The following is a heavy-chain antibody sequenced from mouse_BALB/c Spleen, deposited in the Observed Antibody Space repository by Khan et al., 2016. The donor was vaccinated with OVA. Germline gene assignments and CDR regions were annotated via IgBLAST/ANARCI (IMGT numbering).Heavy chain of an antibody. V-gene: IGHV2-2*02. CDR1: GFSLNAYS. CDR3: ARRGDDYGRGAWFVY. D-gene: IGHD2-4*01. J-gene: IGHJ3*01. Sequence: QVQLKQSGPGLLQPSQSLSITCTVSGFSLNAYSVHWVRQSPGKGLEWLGVIWSAGSTDYNAAFMSRLSINKDNSKSQVFFKMNSLQNNDTAIYXWARRGDDYGRGAWFVYWGQGTLVTVSA. CDR2: IWSAGST.